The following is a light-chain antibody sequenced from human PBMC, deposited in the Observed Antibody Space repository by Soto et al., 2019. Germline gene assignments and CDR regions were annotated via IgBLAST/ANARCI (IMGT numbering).Light chain of an antibody. CDR2: DAS. Sequence: EIVLTQSPATLSLSPGERATLSCRASQSVSSYLAWYQQTPGQAPRLLIYDASNRATGIPARFSGSGSGTDFTLTISSLEPEDFAVYYCQQRSNWPPITFGQGTDGRL. V-gene: IGKV3-11*01. CDR3: QQRSNWPPIT. CDR1: QSVSSY. J-gene: IGKJ5*01.